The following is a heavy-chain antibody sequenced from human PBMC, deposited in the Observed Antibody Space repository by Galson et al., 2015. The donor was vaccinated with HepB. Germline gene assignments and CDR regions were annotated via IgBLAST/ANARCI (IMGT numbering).Heavy chain of an antibody. D-gene: IGHD1-26*01. Sequence: SLRLSCAASGFTFSDYYMSWIRQAPGKGLEWVSYISSSSSYTNYADSVRGRFTISRDNAKNSLYLQMNSLRAEDTAVYYCARDNSGSYKGWFDPWGQGTLVTVSS. J-gene: IGHJ5*02. CDR2: ISSSSSYT. CDR1: GFTFSDYY. CDR3: ARDNSGSYKGWFDP. V-gene: IGHV3-11*06.